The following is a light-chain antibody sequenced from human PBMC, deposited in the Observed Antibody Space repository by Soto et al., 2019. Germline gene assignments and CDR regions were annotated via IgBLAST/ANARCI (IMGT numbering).Light chain of an antibody. CDR2: DVS. J-gene: IGLJ1*01. Sequence: SSPTQPAPLSWSPGPSITISFTGTSSVVGAYNYDSWYQQYPGEAPRVIIYDVSHRPAGVSNRFSGSKSGNTASLTISGLQTQDEADYYCSSYTSATTYVFGTGTKVTVL. CDR1: SSVVGAYNY. V-gene: IGLV2-14*01. CDR3: SSYTSATTYV.